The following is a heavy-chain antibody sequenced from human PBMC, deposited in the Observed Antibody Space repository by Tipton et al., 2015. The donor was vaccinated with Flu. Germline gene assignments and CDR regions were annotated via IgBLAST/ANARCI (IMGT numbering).Heavy chain of an antibody. J-gene: IGHJ4*02. CDR2: IYNNEYT. D-gene: IGHD2/OR15-2a*01. CDR1: GHSISSDYY. Sequence: TLSLTCTISGHSISSDYYWGWIRQPPGKGLEWIGYIYNNEYTKYSPSLKGRVTISVDTSKKQFSLQLRSVTAADTAVYYCARDPSLGMPEYFDYWGQGTLVTASS. V-gene: IGHV4-38-2*02. CDR3: ARDPSLGMPEYFDY.